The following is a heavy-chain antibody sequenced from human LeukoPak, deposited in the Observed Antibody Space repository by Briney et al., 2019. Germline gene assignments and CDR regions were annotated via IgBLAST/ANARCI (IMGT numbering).Heavy chain of an antibody. J-gene: IGHJ6*02. CDR3: AFDSSGVKTPYYYYGMDV. V-gene: IGHV1-69*13. CDR2: IIPIFGTA. Sequence: SVKVSCKASGGTFSSYAISWVRQAPGQGLEWMGGIIPIFGTANYAQKFQGRVTITADESTSTAYMELSSLRSEDTAAYYCAFDSSGVKTPYYYYGMDVWGQGTTVTVSS. D-gene: IGHD3-22*01. CDR1: GGTFSSYA.